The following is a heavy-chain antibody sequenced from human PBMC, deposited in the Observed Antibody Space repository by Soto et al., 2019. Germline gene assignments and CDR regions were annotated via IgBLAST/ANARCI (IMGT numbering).Heavy chain of an antibody. CDR3: ASQIAVAGTYYYYYGMDV. CDR2: ISSSGSTI. Sequence: PGGSLRLSCAASGFTFSDYYMSWIRQAPGKGLEWVSYISSSGSTIYYADSVKGRFTISRDNAKNSLYLQMNSLRAEDTAVYYCASQIAVAGTYYYYYGMDVWGQGTTVTVSS. V-gene: IGHV3-11*01. CDR1: GFTFSDYY. D-gene: IGHD6-19*01. J-gene: IGHJ6*02.